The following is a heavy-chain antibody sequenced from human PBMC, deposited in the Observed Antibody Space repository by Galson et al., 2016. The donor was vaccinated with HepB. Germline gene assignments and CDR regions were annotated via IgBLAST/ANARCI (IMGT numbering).Heavy chain of an antibody. D-gene: IGHD6-19*01. Sequence: SLRLSCAASGFTFSSVWMSWVRQAPGKGLEWVGRIKSTTDGGTTDYAAPVKGRFTISRDDSKKMMYLQMNSLKTEDTAVYYCTTSGWYGAFDIWGQGTKVTVSS. V-gene: IGHV3-15*05. CDR1: GFTFSSVW. CDR3: TTSGWYGAFDI. CDR2: IKSTTDGGTT. J-gene: IGHJ3*02.